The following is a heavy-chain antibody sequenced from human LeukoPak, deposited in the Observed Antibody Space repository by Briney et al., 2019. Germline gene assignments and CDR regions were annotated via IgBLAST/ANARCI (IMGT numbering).Heavy chain of an antibody. CDR3: ARGRLMVRGVTTETQYYYYYYGMDV. D-gene: IGHD3-10*01. CDR2: INPNSGGT. V-gene: IGHV1-2*04. J-gene: IGHJ6*02. CDR1: GYTFTGYY. Sequence: ASVKVSCKASGYTFTGYYMHWVRQAPGQGLEWMGWINPNSGGTNYAQKFQGWVTMTRDTSISTAYMELSRLRSDDTAVYYCARGRLMVRGVTTETQYYYYYYGMDVWGQGTTVTVSS.